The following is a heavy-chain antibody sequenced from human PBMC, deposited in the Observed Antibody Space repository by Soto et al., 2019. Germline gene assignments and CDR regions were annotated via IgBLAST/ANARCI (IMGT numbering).Heavy chain of an antibody. D-gene: IGHD6-6*01. J-gene: IGHJ6*02. CDR2: IIPIFGTA. CDR1: GGTFSSYA. Sequence: QVQLVQSGAEVKKPGSSVKVSCKASGGTFSSYAISWVRQAPGQGLEWMGGIIPIFGTANYAQKFQGRVTITADESTSTAYMELSSLRFEDTAVYYCARGARDSSSYYYYGMDVWGQGTTVTVSS. V-gene: IGHV1-69*01. CDR3: ARGARDSSSYYYYGMDV.